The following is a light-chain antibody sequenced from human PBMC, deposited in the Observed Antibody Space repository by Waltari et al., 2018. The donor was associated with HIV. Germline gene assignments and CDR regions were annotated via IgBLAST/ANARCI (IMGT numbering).Light chain of an antibody. CDR3: QAWDSSTVV. J-gene: IGLJ3*02. CDR1: KLGNKY. CDR2: QDT. V-gene: IGLV3-1*01. Sequence: SFELTQPPSVSVSPGQTASITCSGDKLGNKYTCWYQQKPGQSPVLVIYQDTKRPSGNPERFSGSNSGNTATLTISGTQAMDEGDYYCQAWDSSTVVFGGGTKLTVL.